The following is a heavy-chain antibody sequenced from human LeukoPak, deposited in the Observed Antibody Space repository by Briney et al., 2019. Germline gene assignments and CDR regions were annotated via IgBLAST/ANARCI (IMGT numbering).Heavy chain of an antibody. Sequence: ASVKVSCKASGYTFTSYDINWVRQATGQGLEWMGWMNPNSGNTGYAQKFQGRVTMTRSTSISTAYMELSSLRSEDTAVYYCARNEHYDSWSGYLGFFDFWGQGTLVTVSS. CDR2: MNPNSGNT. J-gene: IGHJ4*02. V-gene: IGHV1-8*01. CDR3: ARNEHYDSWSGYLGFFDF. CDR1: GYTFTSYD. D-gene: IGHD3-3*01.